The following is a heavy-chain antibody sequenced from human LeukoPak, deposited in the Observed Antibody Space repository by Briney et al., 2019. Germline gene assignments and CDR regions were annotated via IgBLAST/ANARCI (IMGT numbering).Heavy chain of an antibody. CDR2: ISRNGAAT. J-gene: IGHJ6*03. CDR1: GLSFGDYT. CDR3: ARENYYYMDV. V-gene: IGHV3-43*01. Sequence: GGSLRLSCEASGLSFGDYTMHWVRQAPGKGLEWVSLISRNGAATKYADSVRGRFTISRDNSKNSLYLQMNSLRAEDTAVYYCARENYYYMDVWGKGTTVTISS.